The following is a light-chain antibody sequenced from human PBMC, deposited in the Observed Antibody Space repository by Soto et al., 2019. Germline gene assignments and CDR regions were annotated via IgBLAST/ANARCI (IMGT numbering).Light chain of an antibody. V-gene: IGKV3-20*01. CDR3: QQYGSSRAT. CDR2: GAS. J-gene: IGKJ1*01. Sequence: EIVLTQSPGTLSLSPGERATLSCRASQSVSSSYLAWYQQKPGLAPRLLIYGASSRATGIPDRFSGSGSGTDFTLTISRLEPEDCAVYYCQQYGSSRATFGQGTKLEIK. CDR1: QSVSSSY.